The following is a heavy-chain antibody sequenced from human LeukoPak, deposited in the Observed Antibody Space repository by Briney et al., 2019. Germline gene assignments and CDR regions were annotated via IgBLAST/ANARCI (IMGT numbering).Heavy chain of an antibody. CDR3: ARDAYSSGWYPDY. CDR2: INPNSGGT. V-gene: IGHV1-2*02. J-gene: IGHJ4*02. D-gene: IGHD6-19*01. Sequence: ASVKVSCKASGYTFIGYYMHWVRQAPGQGLEWMGWINPNSGGTNHAQKFQGRAAMTRDTSISTAYMELSRLRSDDTAVYYCARDAYSSGWYPDYWGQGTLVTVSS. CDR1: GYTFIGYY.